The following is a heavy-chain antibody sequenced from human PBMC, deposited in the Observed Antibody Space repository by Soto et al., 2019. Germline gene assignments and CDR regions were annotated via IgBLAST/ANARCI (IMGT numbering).Heavy chain of an antibody. CDR1: GFTFSSFA. D-gene: IGHD3-22*01. Sequence: EVQVLESGGGLVQPGGSLRLSCAASGFTFSSFAMTWVRQAPGKGLEGVATFSGGNTYYSDSVKGRFTISRDNSKNKMYLQMTSLSADDTSAYYCAKGHHSSAWHYCDYWGQGSLVTVSS. V-gene: IGHV3-23*01. J-gene: IGHJ4*02. CDR3: AKGHHSSAWHYCDY. CDR2: TFSGGNT.